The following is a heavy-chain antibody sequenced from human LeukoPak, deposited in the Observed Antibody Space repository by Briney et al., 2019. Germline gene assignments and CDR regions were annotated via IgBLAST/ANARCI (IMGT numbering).Heavy chain of an antibody. Sequence: PGRSLRLSCAASGFTFSSYAMHWVRQAPGKGLEWVAVISYDGSNKYYADSVKGRFTISRDNSKNTLYLQMNSLRAEDTAVYYCASFNSGSYDSDYWGQETLVSVSS. D-gene: IGHD1-26*01. CDR2: ISYDGSNK. J-gene: IGHJ4*02. CDR1: GFTFSSYA. V-gene: IGHV3-30-3*01. CDR3: ASFNSGSYDSDY.